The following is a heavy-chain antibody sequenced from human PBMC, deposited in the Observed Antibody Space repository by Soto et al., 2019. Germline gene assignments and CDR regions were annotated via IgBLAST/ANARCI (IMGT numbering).Heavy chain of an antibody. V-gene: IGHV3-23*01. CDR3: AKDRGSGSTSWYNGWFDP. CDR2: ISGSGGST. J-gene: IGHJ5*02. CDR1: GFTFSSYA. D-gene: IGHD2-2*02. Sequence: PGGSLRLSCAASGFTFSSYAMSWVRQAPGKGLEWVSTISGSGGSTYDADSVKGRFTISRDNSKNTLYLQMNSLRAEDTAVYYCAKDRGSGSTSWYNGWFDPWGQGILVTVSS.